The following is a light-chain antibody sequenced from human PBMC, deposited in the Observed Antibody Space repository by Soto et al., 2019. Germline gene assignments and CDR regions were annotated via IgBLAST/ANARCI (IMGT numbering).Light chain of an antibody. CDR3: QNYNTCPLT. J-gene: IGKJ3*01. CDR1: QSVSGN. V-gene: IGKV3-15*01. Sequence: EIVMTQSPATLSVSPGERATLSCRASQSVSGNLAWYQQKPGQAPRLLIYGASTRATGIPARFSGGGSGTEFTLTISSLQFEVLAVYYCQNYNTCPLTSAPGTKVDTK. CDR2: GAS.